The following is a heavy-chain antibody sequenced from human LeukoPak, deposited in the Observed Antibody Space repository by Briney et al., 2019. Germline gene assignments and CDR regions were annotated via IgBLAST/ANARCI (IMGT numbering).Heavy chain of an antibody. Sequence: GGSLRLSCAASGFTFSSYNMNWVRQAPGKGLEWVSSISSSSSHIYYADSVKGRFTISRDNAKNSLYLQMNSLRAEDTAVYYCARDWSSTSSLDHWGQGTLVTVSS. CDR3: ARDWSSTSSLDH. CDR2: ISSSSSHI. J-gene: IGHJ5*02. V-gene: IGHV3-21*01. D-gene: IGHD2-2*01. CDR1: GFTFSSYN.